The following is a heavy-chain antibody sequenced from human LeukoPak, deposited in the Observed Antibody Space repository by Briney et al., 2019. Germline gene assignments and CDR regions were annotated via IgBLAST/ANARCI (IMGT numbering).Heavy chain of an antibody. V-gene: IGHV4-59*12. CDR2: IYYSGST. D-gene: IGHD6-13*01. CDR3: ARGFDSNNPSIAAAGIYYFDY. CDR1: GGSISSYY. Sequence: TSETLSLTCTVSGGSISSYYWSWIRQPPGKGLEWIGYIYYSGSTNYNPSLKSRVTISVDTSKNQFSLKLSSVTAADTAVYYCARGFDSNNPSIAAAGIYYFDYWGQGTLVTVSS. J-gene: IGHJ4*02.